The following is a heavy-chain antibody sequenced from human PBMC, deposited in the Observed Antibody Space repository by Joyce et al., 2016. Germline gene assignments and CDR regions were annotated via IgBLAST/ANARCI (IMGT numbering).Heavy chain of an antibody. V-gene: IGHV3-49*03. Sequence: EVRMVESGGRLIQPGRSLRFSCTASGITFDDYGMSWFRQTQGKGLEWVGFSRSKSSGGTTEYAASVKGRFSISRDQSKHVVYLQMDSLKTEDTAMYYCSPEWELRSYWGQGTRVIVSS. CDR2: SRSKSSGGTT. J-gene: IGHJ1*01. CDR3: SPEWELRSY. D-gene: IGHD1-26*01. CDR1: GITFDDYG.